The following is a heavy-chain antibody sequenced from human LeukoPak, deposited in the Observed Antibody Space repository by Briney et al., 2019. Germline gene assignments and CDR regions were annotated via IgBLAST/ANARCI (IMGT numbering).Heavy chain of an antibody. CDR1: GGSISSYY. J-gene: IGHJ3*02. CDR2: IYTSGST. D-gene: IGHD5-24*01. V-gene: IGHV4-4*07. CDR3: ARDLSLVALEMATIYDAFDI. Sequence: SETLSLTCTVSGGSISSYYWSWIRQPAGKGLEWIGRIYTSGSTNYNPSLKSRVTMSVYTSKNQFSLKLSSVTAADTAVYYCARDLSLVALEMATIYDAFDIWGQGTMVTVSS.